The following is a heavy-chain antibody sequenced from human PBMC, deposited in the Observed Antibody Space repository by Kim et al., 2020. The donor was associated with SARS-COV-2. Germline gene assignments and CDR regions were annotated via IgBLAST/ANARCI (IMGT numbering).Heavy chain of an antibody. CDR3: ARAVWFGELLDYYFDY. Sequence: PSLNSRDTISVDKSKNQFSLKLSSVTAADTAVYYCARAVWFGELLDYYFDYWGQGTLVTVSS. J-gene: IGHJ4*02. D-gene: IGHD3-10*01. V-gene: IGHV4-4*02.